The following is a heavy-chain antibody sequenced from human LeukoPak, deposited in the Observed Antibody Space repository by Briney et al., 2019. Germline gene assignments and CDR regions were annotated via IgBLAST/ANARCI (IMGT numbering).Heavy chain of an antibody. CDR3: AREEVPHGFDI. CDR1: GGSISSYY. CDR2: IYYSGST. Sequence: SETLSLTCAVSGGSISSYYWTWIRQPPGKGLEWIGYIYYSGSTNYNPSLKSRVTMSLDTSKNQFSLKLSSVTAADTAVYYCAREEVPHGFDIWGQGTMVTVSS. J-gene: IGHJ3*02. V-gene: IGHV4-59*01.